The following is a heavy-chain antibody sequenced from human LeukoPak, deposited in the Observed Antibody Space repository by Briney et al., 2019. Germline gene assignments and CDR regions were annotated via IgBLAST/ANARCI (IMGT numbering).Heavy chain of an antibody. CDR3: AREEENCSSTSCYEGFDY. Sequence: SETLSLTCAVSGHSISSGYYWGWIRQPPGKGLEWIGSIYHSGSTYYNPSLKSRVTISVDTSKNQFSLKLSSVTAADTAVYYCAREEENCSSTSCYEGFDYWGQGTLVTVSS. D-gene: IGHD2-2*01. CDR2: IYHSGST. CDR1: GHSISSGYY. J-gene: IGHJ4*02. V-gene: IGHV4-38-2*02.